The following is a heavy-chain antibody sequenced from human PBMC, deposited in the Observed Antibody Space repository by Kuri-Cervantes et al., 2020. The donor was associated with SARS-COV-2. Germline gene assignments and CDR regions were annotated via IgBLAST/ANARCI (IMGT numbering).Heavy chain of an antibody. V-gene: IGHV4-28*03. D-gene: IGHD1-26*01. CDR2: IYYSGST. CDR1: GYSISSSNW. CDR3: ARARLVGAVIFDY. Sequence: SETLSLTCAVSGYSISSSNWWGWIRQPPGKGLAWIGYIYYSGSTYYNPSLKSRVTISVDTSKNQFSLKLSSVTAADTAVYYCARARLVGAVIFDYWGQGTLVTVSS. J-gene: IGHJ4*02.